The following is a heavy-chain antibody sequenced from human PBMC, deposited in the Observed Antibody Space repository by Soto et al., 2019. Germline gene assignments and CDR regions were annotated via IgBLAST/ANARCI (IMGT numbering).Heavy chain of an antibody. CDR2: IIPMFGTT. J-gene: IGHJ4*02. CDR3: TRILQTRILPDS. V-gene: IGHV1-69*01. CDR1: GGVFSSYV. Sequence: QVQLVQSGAEVKKPGSSVKVSCKASGGVFSSYVISWVRQAPGQGLEWMGGIIPMFGTTNYAQQFQGRVTITAAESTTTAYMELNDLRSEDTAIYFCTRILQTRILPDSWGQGTLVTVSS.